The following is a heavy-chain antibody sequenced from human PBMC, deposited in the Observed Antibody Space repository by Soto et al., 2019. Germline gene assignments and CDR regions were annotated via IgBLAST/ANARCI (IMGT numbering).Heavy chain of an antibody. CDR1: GFTFTDYA. Sequence: VQLLESGGGLVQPGGSLRLSCAASGFTFTDYAMNWVRQAPGKGLEWVSGISGGGVSIYYADSVKGRFTISRDNSKNTVYLQMSSLRAEDTAVYYCATARSGWYSDYWGQGSLVTVSS. V-gene: IGHV3-23*01. CDR2: ISGGGVSI. J-gene: IGHJ4*02. D-gene: IGHD6-19*01. CDR3: ATARSGWYSDY.